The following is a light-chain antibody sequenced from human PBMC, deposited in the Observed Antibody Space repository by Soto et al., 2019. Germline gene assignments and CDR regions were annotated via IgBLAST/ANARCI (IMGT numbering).Light chain of an antibody. Sequence: DIQMTQSPSSLSASVGDRVTITCRASQNVNTHLNWYQQKPGKAPKLLIFDASNLQSGVPSRFSGIRARTDVTLTISSLEPEDFATYYCQHASTAPFSFGPGTKVDIK. CDR1: QNVNTH. J-gene: IGKJ3*01. CDR2: DAS. V-gene: IGKV1-39*01. CDR3: QHASTAPFS.